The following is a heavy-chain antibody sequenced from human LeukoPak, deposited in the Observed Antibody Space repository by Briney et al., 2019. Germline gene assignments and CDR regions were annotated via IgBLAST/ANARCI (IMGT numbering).Heavy chain of an antibody. CDR2: INHSGST. D-gene: IGHD4-17*01. V-gene: IGHV4-34*01. Sequence: PSETLSLTCAVYGGSFSGYYWSWIRQPPGKGLEWIGEINHSGSTNYNPSLKSRVTISVDTSKDQFSLKLSSVTAADTAVYYCARVLRPEDYGDYFPGFWFDPWGQGTLVTVSS. CDR1: GGSFSGYY. CDR3: ARVLRPEDYGDYFPGFWFDP. J-gene: IGHJ5*02.